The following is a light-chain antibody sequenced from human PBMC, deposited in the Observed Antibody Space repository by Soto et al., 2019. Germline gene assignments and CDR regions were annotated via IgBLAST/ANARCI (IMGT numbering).Light chain of an antibody. V-gene: IGKV3-20*01. J-gene: IGKJ5*01. Sequence: IGLKQCPGALSLSPGASAILSCKGSQSFSSTYLAWYQQKPGQAPRLLIYGASSRATGTPERFSGGGSGTDFSLTISRLDPEDFAVYYCQQDSSSPLTFGQGTRLEIK. CDR1: QSFSSTY. CDR2: GAS. CDR3: QQDSSSPLT.